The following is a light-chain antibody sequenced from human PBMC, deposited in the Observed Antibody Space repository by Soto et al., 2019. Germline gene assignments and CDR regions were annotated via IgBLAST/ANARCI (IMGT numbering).Light chain of an antibody. CDR2: GAS. J-gene: IGKJ1*01. V-gene: IGKV3-20*01. CDR3: QQYGSLSWT. Sequence: EIILTQSPDTLSLSPGERATLSCRASQAVSSNYLAWCQQRPGQAPRLLIYGASTRAAGIPDRFSGSGSGTDFTLTISRLEPEDFAVYHCQQYGSLSWTFGQGTKVDIK. CDR1: QAVSSNY.